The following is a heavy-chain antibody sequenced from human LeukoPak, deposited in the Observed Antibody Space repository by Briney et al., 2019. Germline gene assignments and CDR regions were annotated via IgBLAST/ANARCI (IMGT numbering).Heavy chain of an antibody. CDR2: ISGSGNNL. V-gene: IGHV3-23*01. CDR1: GLTFNNYA. CDR3: ASRSEAFDI. Sequence: PGGSLRLSCAASGLTFNNYAMSWVRQAPGKGLEWVSAISGSGNNLYYADFVKGRFTISRDNSKNKVYLQMNSLRAEDTAIYYCASRSEAFDIWGQGTWVTVSS. J-gene: IGHJ3*02.